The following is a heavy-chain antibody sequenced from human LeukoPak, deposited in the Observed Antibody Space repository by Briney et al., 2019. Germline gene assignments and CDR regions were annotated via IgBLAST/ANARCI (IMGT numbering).Heavy chain of an antibody. CDR1: GGTFISYA. D-gene: IGHD5-12*01. CDR3: ARARGLKEAFDI. V-gene: IGHV1-69*13. CDR2: IIPIFGTA. Sequence: GASVKVSCKASGGTFISYAISWVRQAPGQGLEWMGGIIPIFGTANYAQKFQGRVTITADESTSTAYMELSSLRSEDTAVYYCARARGLKEAFDIWGQGTMVTVSS. J-gene: IGHJ3*02.